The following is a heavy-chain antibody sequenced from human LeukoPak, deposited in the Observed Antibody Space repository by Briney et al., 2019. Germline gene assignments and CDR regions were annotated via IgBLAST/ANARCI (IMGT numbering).Heavy chain of an antibody. Sequence: KTSETLSLTCTVSGGSISSSGYYWGWIRQPPGKGLEWIGNIYYSGNTHYNSSLNSRVTISVDTSKNQFSLKLSSVTAADTAVYYCTRRCTRPERFDYWGQGTLVTVSS. CDR3: TRRCTRPERFDY. CDR2: IYYSGNT. J-gene: IGHJ4*02. D-gene: IGHD2-2*01. V-gene: IGHV4-39*01. CDR1: GGSISSSGYY.